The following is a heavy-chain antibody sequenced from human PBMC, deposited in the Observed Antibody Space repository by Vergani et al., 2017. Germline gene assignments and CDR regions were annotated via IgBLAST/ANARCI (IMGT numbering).Heavy chain of an antibody. CDR3: ASRYCSGGSCHQPFDY. Sequence: QVQLQQWGAGLLKPSETLSLTCAVYGGSFSGYYWSWIRQPPGKGLEWIGEINHSGSTNYNPSLKSRVTISVDTSKNQFSLKLSSVTAADTAVYYCASRYCSGGSCHQPFDYWGQGTLVTVSS. J-gene: IGHJ4*02. CDR2: INHSGST. V-gene: IGHV4-34*01. D-gene: IGHD2-15*01. CDR1: GGSFSGYY.